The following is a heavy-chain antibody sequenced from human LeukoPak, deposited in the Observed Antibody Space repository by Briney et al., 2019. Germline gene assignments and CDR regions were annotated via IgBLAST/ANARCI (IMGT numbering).Heavy chain of an antibody. CDR1: GFTFSSYP. J-gene: IGHJ3*02. D-gene: IGHD4-11*01. Sequence: GGSLRLSCAASGFTFSSYPMHWVRQAPGRGLEYLATISNNRGRTYYANSVKGRFTISRDNSKNTLYLQMGSLRAEDMAVYYCAREDYSAYAFDIWGQGTMVTVSS. CDR2: ISNNRGRT. V-gene: IGHV3-64*01. CDR3: AREDYSAYAFDI.